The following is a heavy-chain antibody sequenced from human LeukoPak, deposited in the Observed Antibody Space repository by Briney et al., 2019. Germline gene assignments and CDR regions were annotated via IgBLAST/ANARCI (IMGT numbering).Heavy chain of an antibody. D-gene: IGHD6-19*01. CDR3: ARETEVPGGRSWDF. V-gene: IGHV4-4*07. CDR2: IHPSGTT. Sequence: SETLSLTCTVSGGSISSYYWTWIRQPAGKGLKLIGRIHPSGTTNHNPSLKSRVIMSLDMSNNQFSLKVRSVTAADTAVYYCARETEVPGGRSWDFWGQGTLVTVSS. J-gene: IGHJ4*02. CDR1: GGSISSYY.